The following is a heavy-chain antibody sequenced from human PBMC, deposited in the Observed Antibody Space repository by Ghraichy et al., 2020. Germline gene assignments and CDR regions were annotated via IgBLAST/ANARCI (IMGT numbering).Heavy chain of an antibody. CDR3: ARHLHYGYGYGYYYYYMDV. Sequence: SETLSLTCTVSGGSISSSSYYWGWIRQPPGKGLEWIGTIYYGGSTYYNPSLQSRLTISVDTYKNQFSLKLSSVTAADTAVYYCARHLHYGYGYGYYYYYMDVWGKGTTVTVSS. CDR2: IYYGGST. CDR1: GGSISSSSYY. V-gene: IGHV4-39*01. J-gene: IGHJ6*03. D-gene: IGHD5-18*01.